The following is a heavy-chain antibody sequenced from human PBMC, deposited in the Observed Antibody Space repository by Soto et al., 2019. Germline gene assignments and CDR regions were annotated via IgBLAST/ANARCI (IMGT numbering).Heavy chain of an antibody. CDR3: ARTVMPVGNLAAFDH. V-gene: IGHV4-61*01. CDR2: IYNNGNT. D-gene: IGHD7-27*01. J-gene: IGHJ4*02. Sequence: SETLSLTCNVSGGSASSVKYFWSWIRQPPGKGLEWIAYIYNNGNTNYNPSLKSRATISVGTSKNQCSLKLTSVAAADSAVYFCARTVMPVGNLAAFDHWGQGVLVTVSS. CDR1: GGSASSVKYF.